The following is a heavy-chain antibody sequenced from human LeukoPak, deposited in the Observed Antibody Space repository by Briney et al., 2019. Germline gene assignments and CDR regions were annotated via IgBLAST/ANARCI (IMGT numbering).Heavy chain of an antibody. D-gene: IGHD3-22*01. J-gene: IGHJ4*02. V-gene: IGHV3-53*01. Sequence: GGSLRLSCAASGFTVSSNYMTWVRQAPGRGLEWVSVIYSGGSTYCADSVKGRFTISRDNSKNTMYLQMNNLRAEDTAVYYCAGAYYYESSGYFYFDYWGQGTLVTVSS. CDR2: IYSGGST. CDR3: AGAYYYESSGYFYFDY. CDR1: GFTVSSNY.